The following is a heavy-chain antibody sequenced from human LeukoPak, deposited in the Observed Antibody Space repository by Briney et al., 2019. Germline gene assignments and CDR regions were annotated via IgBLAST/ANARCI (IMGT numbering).Heavy chain of an antibody. CDR1: GGSFSGYY. J-gene: IGHJ5*02. CDR2: INHSGST. CDR3: ADSSGTWWFDP. D-gene: IGHD1-1*01. V-gene: IGHV4-34*01. Sequence: SETLSLTCAVYGGSFSGYYWSWIRHPPGKGLEWIGEINHSGSTNYNPSLKSRVTISVDTSKNQFSLKLSSVTAADTAVYYCADSSGTWWFDPWGQGTLVTVSS.